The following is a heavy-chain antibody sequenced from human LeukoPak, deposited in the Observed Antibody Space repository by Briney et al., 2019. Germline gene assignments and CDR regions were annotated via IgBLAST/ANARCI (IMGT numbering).Heavy chain of an antibody. V-gene: IGHV1-46*01. CDR1: GYSFTSYY. CDR3: AREGVYDSNGYYYDH. Sequence: ASVKVSCKASGYSFTSYYIHWVRQAPGQGLEWMGLINPSGGSTTYPQKFQGNITMTSVMSTTTVYMELSSLRSEDTAVYYCAREGVYDSNGYYYDHWGQGTPVTVSS. CDR2: INPSGGST. D-gene: IGHD3-22*01. J-gene: IGHJ4*02.